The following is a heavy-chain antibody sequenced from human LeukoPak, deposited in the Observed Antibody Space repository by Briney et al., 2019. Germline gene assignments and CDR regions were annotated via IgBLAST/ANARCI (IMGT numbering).Heavy chain of an antibody. V-gene: IGHV3-64*01. Sequence: GGSLRLSCAASGFTFISYPMHWVRQPPGKGLEYVSAISGNGDTTWYGNSARGRFTISRDNSKSTLLLQMNSLRAEDTAFYYCAKAELGVDTFFDYWGQGTLVTVSS. CDR3: AKAELGVDTFFDY. CDR2: ISGNGDTT. D-gene: IGHD3-3*01. CDR1: GFTFISYP. J-gene: IGHJ4*02.